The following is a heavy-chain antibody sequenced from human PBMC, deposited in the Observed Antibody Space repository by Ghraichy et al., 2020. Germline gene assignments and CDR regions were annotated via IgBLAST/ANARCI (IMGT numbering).Heavy chain of an antibody. Sequence: GESLNISCAASGFTFSSYSMNWVRQAPGKGPEWVSYISSGSSTIYYADSVKGRFTISRDNANHSLYLQMNGLRDEDTAVYYCARGTYSDSISYYKGFDYWGQGTLVTVSS. CDR1: GFTFSSYS. CDR3: ARGTYSDSISYYKGFDY. V-gene: IGHV3-48*02. J-gene: IGHJ4*02. CDR2: ISSGSSTI. D-gene: IGHD3-22*01.